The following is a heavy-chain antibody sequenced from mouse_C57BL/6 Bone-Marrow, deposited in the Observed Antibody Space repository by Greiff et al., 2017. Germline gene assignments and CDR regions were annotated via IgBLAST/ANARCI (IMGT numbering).Heavy chain of an antibody. Sequence: QLQQSGAELVRPGASVKLSCTASGFNIKDDYMHWVKQRPEQGLEWIGWIDPENGDTEYASKFQGKATITADTSSNTAYLQLSSLTSEDTAVYYCTPYELDGYWGQGTTLTVSS. CDR1: GFNIKDDY. D-gene: IGHD2-3*01. CDR2: IDPENGDT. CDR3: TPYELDGY. V-gene: IGHV14-4*01. J-gene: IGHJ2*01.